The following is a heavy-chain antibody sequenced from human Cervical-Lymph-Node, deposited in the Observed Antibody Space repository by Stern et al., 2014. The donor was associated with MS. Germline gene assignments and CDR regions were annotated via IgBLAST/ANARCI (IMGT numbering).Heavy chain of an antibody. CDR2: LSWDDDK. J-gene: IGHJ6*02. Sequence: ESGPTQVEPTQTLTLTCSFSGFSLTTSPVGVGWIRQPPGKALEGLAPLSWDDDKCHSPSLKSRLTLTKDTSKNQVVLTVTNMDPVDTATYYCARLIIVGTYYYYGLDVWGQGTTVTVSS. CDR3: ARLIIVGTYYYYGLDV. D-gene: IGHD3-10*01. V-gene: IGHV2-5*02. CDR1: GFSLTTSPVG.